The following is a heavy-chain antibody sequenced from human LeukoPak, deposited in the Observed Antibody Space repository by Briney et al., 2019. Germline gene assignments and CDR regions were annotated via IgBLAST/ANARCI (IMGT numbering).Heavy chain of an antibody. CDR1: GFTFSSYA. V-gene: IGHV3-23*01. J-gene: IGHJ6*02. CDR2: ISGSGGST. CDR3: ARDVANCGPSYYYGMDV. D-gene: IGHD1-1*01. Sequence: SGGSLRLSCAAPGFTFSSYAMSWVRQAPGKGLEWVSAISGSGGSTYYADSVKGRFTISRDNAKNSLYLQMNSLSAEDTAVYYCARDVANCGPSYYYGMDVWGQGTTVTVSS.